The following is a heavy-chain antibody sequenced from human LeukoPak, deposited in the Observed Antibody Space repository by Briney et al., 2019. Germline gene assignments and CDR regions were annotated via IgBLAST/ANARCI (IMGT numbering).Heavy chain of an antibody. CDR3: AKEPRIAAAPGITPDY. D-gene: IGHD6-13*01. CDR1: GFTFSSYA. Sequence: GGSLRLSCAASGFTFSSYAMSWVRQAPGKGLEWVSAIGGSGGSTYYADSVKGRFTISRDNSKNTLYLQMNSLRAEDTAVYYCAKEPRIAAAPGITPDYWGQGTLVTVSS. V-gene: IGHV3-23*01. J-gene: IGHJ4*02. CDR2: IGGSGGST.